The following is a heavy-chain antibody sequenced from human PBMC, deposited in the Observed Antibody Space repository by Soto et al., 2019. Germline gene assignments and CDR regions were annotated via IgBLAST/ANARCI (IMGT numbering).Heavy chain of an antibody. D-gene: IGHD3-22*01. V-gene: IGHV3-23*01. J-gene: IGHJ3*02. Sequence: GGSLRLSCAASGFTFSSYAMSWVRQAPGKGLEWVSAISGSGGSTYYADSVKGRFTISRDNSKNTLYLQMNSLRPEDTAVYYCAKDSPYYDSSGYYPDAFDIWGQGTMVTVSS. CDR3: AKDSPYYDSSGYYPDAFDI. CDR1: GFTFSSYA. CDR2: ISGSGGST.